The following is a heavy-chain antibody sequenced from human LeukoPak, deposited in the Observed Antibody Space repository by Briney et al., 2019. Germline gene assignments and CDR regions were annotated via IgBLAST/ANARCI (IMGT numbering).Heavy chain of an antibody. CDR2: IDPSGGST. D-gene: IGHD2-2*01. V-gene: IGHV1-46*01. Sequence: ASVKVSCKASGYTFTSYGISWVRQAPGQGLEWMGIIDPSGGSTRYPQKFQGRVTMTGDTSTSTVHMELSSLRFEDTAVYYCARGSTYCSSISCPMINCDYWGRGTLVTVSS. J-gene: IGHJ4*02. CDR1: GYTFTSYG. CDR3: ARGSTYCSSISCPMINCDY.